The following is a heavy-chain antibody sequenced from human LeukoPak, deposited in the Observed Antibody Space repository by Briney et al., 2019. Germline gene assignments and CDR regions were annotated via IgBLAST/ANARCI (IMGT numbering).Heavy chain of an antibody. J-gene: IGHJ4*02. CDR2: ISDGGGST. V-gene: IGHV3-23*01. CDR3: AKADYHDSSRYC. CDR1: GFTFNSYA. Sequence: GGSLRLSSVASGFTFNSYAMNWVPQAPGKGLEWVSAISDGGGSTYYADSVKGRFTISRATSKNTLYLQVNKLRDKGTAVYYCAKADYHDSSRYCWGQGALVTVPS. D-gene: IGHD3-22*01.